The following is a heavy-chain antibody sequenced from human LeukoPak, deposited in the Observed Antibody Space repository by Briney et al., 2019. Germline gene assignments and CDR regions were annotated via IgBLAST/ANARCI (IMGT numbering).Heavy chain of an antibody. J-gene: IGHJ3*02. CDR1: GYTFTSYD. CDR2: MNPNSGNT. D-gene: IGHD6-6*01. Sequence: ASVKVSCKASGYTFTSYDINWVRQATGQGLEWMGWMNPNSGNTGYAQKFQGRVTMTRDTSISIAYMELSSLRSEDTAVYYCAREAYSSSSKVAFDIWGQGTVVTVSS. CDR3: AREAYSSSSKVAFDI. V-gene: IGHV1-8*01.